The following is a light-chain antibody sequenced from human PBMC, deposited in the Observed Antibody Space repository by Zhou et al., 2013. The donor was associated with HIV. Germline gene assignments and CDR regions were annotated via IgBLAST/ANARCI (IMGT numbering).Light chain of an antibody. CDR3: QQRSNWPPMFT. Sequence: DIVLTQSPATLSLSPGERATLSCRASQSVSTYLAWFQQKPGQAPRLLIYDASKRATGIPARFSGSGSGTDFTLTISSLEPEDFAVYYCQQRSNWPPMFTFGQGTKLEIK. CDR2: DAS. V-gene: IGKV3-11*01. J-gene: IGKJ2*01. CDR1: QSVSTY.